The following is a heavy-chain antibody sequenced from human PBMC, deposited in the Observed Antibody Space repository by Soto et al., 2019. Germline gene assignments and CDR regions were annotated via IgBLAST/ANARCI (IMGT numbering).Heavy chain of an antibody. Sequence: SVKVSCKTSGFTLSSSAVHWVRQARGHRLQWIGWIDVGSGNANYAQMDQERVTISRDMSTSTAYMELTSLRPEDTAVYYCAVDPVDVVEPDEDTTNGIDPWGQGTLVTVSS. D-gene: IGHD2-2*01. CDR3: AVDPVDVVEPDEDTTNGIDP. V-gene: IGHV1-58*01. CDR1: GFTLSSSA. CDR2: IDVGSGNA. J-gene: IGHJ5*01.